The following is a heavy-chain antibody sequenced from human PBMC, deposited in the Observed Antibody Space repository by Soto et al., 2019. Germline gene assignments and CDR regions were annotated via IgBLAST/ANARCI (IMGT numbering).Heavy chain of an antibody. CDR3: AKGTVTSTFGYFEF. D-gene: IGHD3-3*01. J-gene: IGHJ4*01. CDR2: ISWNSGNI. CDR1: GFIFEDYA. V-gene: IGHV3-9*01. Sequence: EVHLVESGGGLVQPGRSLRLSCAASGFIFEDYAMHWVRQVPGKGLEWVSSISWNSGNIVYADSVKGRFTVSRDSANRSPYLQMNSLRTEDTALYYCAKGTVTSTFGYFEFCGKGNLVTVHS.